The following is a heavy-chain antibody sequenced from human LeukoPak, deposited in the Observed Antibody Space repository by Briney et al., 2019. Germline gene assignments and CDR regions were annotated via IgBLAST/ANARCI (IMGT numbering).Heavy chain of an antibody. CDR3: ARGAAPDLYYFDY. CDR2: INTEGGST. V-gene: IGHV3-74*01. D-gene: IGHD6-13*01. J-gene: IGHJ4*02. Sequence: PGGSLRLSCAASGFTFSRYWMRWVRQAPGKGLVWLSRINTEGGSTNYADSVKGRFTISRDNAKNTLYLQLNSLRADDTAVYYCARGAAPDLYYFDYWAQGTLVTVSS. CDR1: GFTFSRYW.